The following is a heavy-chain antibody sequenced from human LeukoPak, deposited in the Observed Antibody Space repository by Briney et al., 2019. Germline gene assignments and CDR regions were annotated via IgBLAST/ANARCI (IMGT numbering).Heavy chain of an antibody. V-gene: IGHV4-59*01. CDR2: IYYSGST. CDR1: GGSISSYY. D-gene: IGHD5-12*01. CDR3: ARQGGYDDFDY. J-gene: IGHJ4*02. Sequence: SETLSLTCTVSGGSISSYYWSWIRQPPGEGLEWIGYIYYSGSTNYNPSLKSRVTISVDTSKNQFSLKLSSVTAADTAVYYCARQGGYDDFDYWGQGTLVTVSS.